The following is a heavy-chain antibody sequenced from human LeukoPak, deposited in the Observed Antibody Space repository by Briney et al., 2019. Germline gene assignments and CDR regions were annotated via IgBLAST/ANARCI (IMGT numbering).Heavy chain of an antibody. J-gene: IGHJ5*02. Sequence: SETLSLTCSVSGASIRASDYAWGWLRPSPGRGREWMRNLFYVPDVFDTPTLSSRVSIAFDPSKNQFSLRLTSATAADTGVYYCARQKGPQTVRGVLRNNWFDPWGQGILVTVSS. V-gene: IGHV4-39*01. CDR2: LFYVPDV. CDR3: ARQKGPQTVRGVLRNNWFDP. D-gene: IGHD3-10*01. CDR1: GASIRASDYA.